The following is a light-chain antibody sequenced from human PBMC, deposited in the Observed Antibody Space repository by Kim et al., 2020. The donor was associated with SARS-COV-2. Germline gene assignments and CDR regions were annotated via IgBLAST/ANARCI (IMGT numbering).Light chain of an antibody. CDR1: QNINKY. Sequence: SVGDRVTITCQASQNINKYLNWYQQKPGRAPKLLIYDASNLQTGVPSRFSGRGSGTDFSLTISSLQPEDVATYYCQEYDNLPALTFGGGTKVDIK. V-gene: IGKV1-33*01. CDR3: QEYDNLPALT. J-gene: IGKJ4*01. CDR2: DAS.